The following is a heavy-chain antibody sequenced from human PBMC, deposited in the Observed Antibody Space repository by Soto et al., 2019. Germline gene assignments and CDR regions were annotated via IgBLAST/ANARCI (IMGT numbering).Heavy chain of an antibody. CDR2: ISYDGSNK. V-gene: IGHV3-30-3*01. CDR1: GFTFSSYS. Sequence: GGSLRLSCAASGFTFSSYSMHWVRQAPGKGLEWVAVISYDGSNKYYADSVKGRFTISRDNSKNTLYLQMNSLRAEDTAVYYCARVAGYYYDSSGFGDYWGQGTLVTVSS. CDR3: ARVAGYYYDSSGFGDY. D-gene: IGHD3-22*01. J-gene: IGHJ4*02.